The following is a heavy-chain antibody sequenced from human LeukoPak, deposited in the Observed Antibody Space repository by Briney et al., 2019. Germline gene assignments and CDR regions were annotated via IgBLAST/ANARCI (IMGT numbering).Heavy chain of an antibody. CDR2: ISYDGSSQ. V-gene: IGHV3-30*02. CDR1: GFTFSNYA. CDR3: AKERRGFYMDA. J-gene: IGHJ6*03. Sequence: AGGSLRLSCAASGFTFSNYAMHWARQAPGKGLEWVTLISYDGSSQYYADSVKGRFTISRDNSKNTLYLQMNGLRAEDTAVYYCAKERRGFYMDAWGTGTTVTISS.